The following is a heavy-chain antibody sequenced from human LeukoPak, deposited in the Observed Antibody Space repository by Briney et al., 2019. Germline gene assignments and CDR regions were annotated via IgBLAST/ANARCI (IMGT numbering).Heavy chain of an antibody. CDR2: IIPIFGTA. V-gene: IGHV1-69*13. CDR1: GGTFSSYA. D-gene: IGHD2-15*01. J-gene: IGHJ3*02. CDR3: ARDGYCSGGSCYTSYAFDI. Sequence: SVKVSCKASGGTFSSYAISWVRQAPGQGLEWMGGIIPIFGTANYAQKFQGRVTITADESTSTAYMELSGLRSEDTAVYYCARDGYCSGGSCYTSYAFDIWGQGTMVTVSS.